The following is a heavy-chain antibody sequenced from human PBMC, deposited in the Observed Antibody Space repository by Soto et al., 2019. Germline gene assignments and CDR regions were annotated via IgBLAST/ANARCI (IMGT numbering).Heavy chain of an antibody. CDR2: ISSSSSYI. CDR1: GFTFSSYS. CDR3: ASNPPDYGDYVWEVYYYMDV. Sequence: GGSLRLSCAASGFTFSSYSMNWVRQAPGKGLEWVSSISSSSSYIYYADSVKGRFTISRDNAKNSLYLQMNSLRAEDTAVYYCASNPPDYGDYVWEVYYYMDVWGKGTTVTVSS. D-gene: IGHD4-17*01. V-gene: IGHV3-21*01. J-gene: IGHJ6*03.